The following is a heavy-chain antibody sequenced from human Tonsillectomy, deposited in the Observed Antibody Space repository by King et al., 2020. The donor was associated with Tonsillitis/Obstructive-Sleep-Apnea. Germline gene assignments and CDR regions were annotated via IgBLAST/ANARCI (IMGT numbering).Heavy chain of an antibody. CDR3: AKNDIGDSGSYSRRAFDI. V-gene: IGHV3-9*01. D-gene: IGHD1-26*01. CDR2: ISWNSGSI. J-gene: IGHJ3*02. CDR1: GFTFDDYA. Sequence: VQLVESGGGLVQPGRSLRLSCAASGFTFDDYAMHWVRQAPGKGLEWVSGISWNSGSIGYADSVKGRFTISRDNAKNSLYLQMNSLRAEDTALYYCAKNDIGDSGSYSRRAFDIWGQGTRVTVSS.